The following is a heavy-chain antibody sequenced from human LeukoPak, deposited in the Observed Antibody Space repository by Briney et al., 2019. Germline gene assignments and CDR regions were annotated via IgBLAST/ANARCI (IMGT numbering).Heavy chain of an antibody. J-gene: IGHJ4*02. CDR2: LYTAGVT. Sequence: GGSLRLSCAASGFTVNTFYMSWVRQAPGKGLEWVSVLYTAGVTYYAASVQGRFTISRDDSQNTAYLQINSLKTEDTAVYYCTRLYDGSGTYYNGDYWGQGTLVTVSS. D-gene: IGHD3-10*01. CDR1: GFTVNTFY. CDR3: TRLYDGSGTYYNGDY. V-gene: IGHV3-66*04.